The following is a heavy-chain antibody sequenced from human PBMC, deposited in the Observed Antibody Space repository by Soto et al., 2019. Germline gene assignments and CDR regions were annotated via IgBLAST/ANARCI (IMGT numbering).Heavy chain of an antibody. Sequence: GGSLRLSCAASGFDFGSYGAHWVRQAPGKGLEWVAIISFDASNAYYADSVRGRFTISRDNSKDTLFLQMNSLRTEDTAVYYCARAFGSSWYRGFDYWGQGTLVTVSS. D-gene: IGHD3-16*01. J-gene: IGHJ4*02. V-gene: IGHV3-30-3*01. CDR3: ARAFGSSWYRGFDY. CDR2: ISFDASNA. CDR1: GFDFGSYG.